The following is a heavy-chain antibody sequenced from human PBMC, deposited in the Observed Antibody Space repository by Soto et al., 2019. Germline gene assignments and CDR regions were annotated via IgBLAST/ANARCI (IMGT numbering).Heavy chain of an antibody. J-gene: IGHJ4*02. D-gene: IGHD2-21*02. V-gene: IGHV1-18*01. CDR3: ARRYGDPSSSTGFDY. CDR1: GYTFGIYS. CDR2: INTYTGKT. Sequence: QVQLVQSGPEVKKPGASVKVSCKASGYTFGIYSITWVRQAPGQGLEWLGGINTYTGKTYYAQKVQGRVPLTTDTSTSTAYMDRRSLRSDDTAVYYCARRYGDPSSSTGFDYWGQGTLVSVSS.